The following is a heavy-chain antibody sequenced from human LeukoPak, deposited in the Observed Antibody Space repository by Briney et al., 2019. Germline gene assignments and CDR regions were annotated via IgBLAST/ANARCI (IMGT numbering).Heavy chain of an antibody. CDR2: INPSGGST. J-gene: IGHJ5*01. CDR1: GWTLTIYY. CDR3: ARECVHIVAVLGPGYWLDC. D-gene: IGHD5-12*01. Sequence: GASVKVSCKSTGWTLTIYYMHWLRQPPGQGLEWMGIINPSGGSTNYAQKFQGRVTMTRDTSTSTVYMELSSLRSEDTAVYHCARECVHIVAVLGPGYWLDCGGQGTLVTVSS. V-gene: IGHV1-46*01.